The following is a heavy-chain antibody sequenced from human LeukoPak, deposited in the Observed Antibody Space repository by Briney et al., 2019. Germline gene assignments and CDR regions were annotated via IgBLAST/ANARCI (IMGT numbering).Heavy chain of an antibody. V-gene: IGHV4-59*01. J-gene: IGHJ4*02. CDR1: GGSISSYY. CDR2: IYYSGST. Sequence: SETLSLTCTVSGGSISSYYWSWIRQPPGKGLEWIGYIYYSGSTNYNPSLKSRVTISVDTSKNQFSLKLSSVTAADTAVYYCARALFTSDYYGSGSLALGYWGQGTLVTVSS. CDR3: ARALFTSDYYGSGSLALGY. D-gene: IGHD3-10*01.